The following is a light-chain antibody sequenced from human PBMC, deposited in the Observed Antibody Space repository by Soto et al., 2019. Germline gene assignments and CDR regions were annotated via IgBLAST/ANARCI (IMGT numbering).Light chain of an antibody. CDR1: PGISSF. CDR3: KKYSIVIT. CDR2: GAS. Sequence: DIQMTQSPSSLSASVGDRVTITCRASPGISSFVAWYQKKPGKVPRLLISGASTLHSGVPSRFSGSGSGTDFTLTITSIQPEDVATYYCKKYSIVITFGQGTRLEIK. V-gene: IGKV1-27*01. J-gene: IGKJ5*01.